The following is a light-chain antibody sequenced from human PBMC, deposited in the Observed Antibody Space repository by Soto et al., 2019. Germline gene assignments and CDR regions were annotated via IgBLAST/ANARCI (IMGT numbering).Light chain of an antibody. CDR1: QGIGNY. CDR2: SSS. J-gene: IGKJ2*01. V-gene: IGKV1-17*03. CDR3: LQHSSAPYT. Sequence: DLQMTQSPSAMSASVGDRVTITCRASQGIGNYLAWFQQKPGKVPKRLIYSSSSLQGGVPSRFSGSGSGTEFTLTISSLQPEDSATYYCLQHSSAPYTFGPGTKLEIK.